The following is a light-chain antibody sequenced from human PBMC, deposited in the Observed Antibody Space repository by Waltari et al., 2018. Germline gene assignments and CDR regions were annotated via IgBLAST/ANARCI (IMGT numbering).Light chain of an antibody. V-gene: IGKV3-20*01. Sequence: EIALTQSPGTLSLSPGERATLSCRASQTITGSWLTWYQLKPGQAPRLLIYGASIRATGIPVRFSGSGSGTDFTLTISRLEPEDFAVYYCQQYDGSSVTFGGGTKVEVK. CDR2: GAS. CDR3: QQYDGSSVT. J-gene: IGKJ4*01. CDR1: QTITGSW.